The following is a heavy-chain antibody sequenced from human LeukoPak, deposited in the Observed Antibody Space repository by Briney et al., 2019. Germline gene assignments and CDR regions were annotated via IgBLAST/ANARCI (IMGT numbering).Heavy chain of an antibody. CDR1: GYTFTSYG. CDR2: ISAYNGNT. Sequence: ASVKVSGKASGYTFTSYGISWVRQAPGQGLEWMGWISAYNGNTNYAQKLQGRVTMTTDTSTSTAYMELRSLRSDDTAVYYCARRYCSSTSCYIGDNWFDPWGQGTLVTVSS. J-gene: IGHJ5*02. V-gene: IGHV1-18*01. CDR3: ARRYCSSTSCYIGDNWFDP. D-gene: IGHD2-2*02.